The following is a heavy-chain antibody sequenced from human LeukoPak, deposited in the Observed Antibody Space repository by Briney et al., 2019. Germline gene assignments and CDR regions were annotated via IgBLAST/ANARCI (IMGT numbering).Heavy chain of an antibody. J-gene: IGHJ4*02. V-gene: IGHV3-74*01. CDR1: GFTFSSYW. CDR2: IASDGSST. CDR3: ARGRPHGNDY. D-gene: IGHD4-23*01. Sequence: GSLRLSCAASGFTFSSYWMNWVRQAPGRGLVWVSRIASDGSSTTYADSVKGRFSISRDNAKNTLYLQMNSLRVEDTAVYYCARGRPHGNDYWGQGTLVTVSS.